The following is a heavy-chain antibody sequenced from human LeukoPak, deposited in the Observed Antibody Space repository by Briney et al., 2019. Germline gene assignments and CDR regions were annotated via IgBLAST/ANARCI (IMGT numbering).Heavy chain of an antibody. CDR2: ISWNSGSI. Sequence: GGSLRLSCAASGFTFSSYAMSWVRQAPGKGLEWVSGISWNSGSIGYADSVKGRFTISRDNAKNSLYLQMNSLRAEDTALYYCAKDKNYYDSSGYGFDYWGQGTLVTVSS. CDR1: GFTFSSYA. D-gene: IGHD3-22*01. J-gene: IGHJ4*02. CDR3: AKDKNYYDSSGYGFDY. V-gene: IGHV3-9*01.